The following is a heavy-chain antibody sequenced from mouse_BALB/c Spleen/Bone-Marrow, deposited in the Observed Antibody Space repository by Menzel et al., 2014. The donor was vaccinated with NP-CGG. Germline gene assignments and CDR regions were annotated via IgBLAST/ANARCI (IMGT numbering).Heavy chain of an antibody. V-gene: IGHV6-6*02. CDR2: IRLKSHNYAT. Sequence: EVQVVESGGGLVQPGGSMKLSCIASGLTFSNYWMNWVRQSPEKGLDWVAEIRLKSHNYATHYAESVKGRFTISRDDSKSSVYLQMNTLRAEDTGIYFCTTGFAYWGQGTLVTVSA. CDR3: TTGFAY. J-gene: IGHJ3*01. CDR1: GLTFSNYW.